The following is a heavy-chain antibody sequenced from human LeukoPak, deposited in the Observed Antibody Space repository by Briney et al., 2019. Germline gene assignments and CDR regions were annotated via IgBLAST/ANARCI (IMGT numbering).Heavy chain of an antibody. CDR2: IYYSGST. CDR1: GGSISSGDYS. V-gene: IGHV4-30-4*01. Sequence: SETLSLTCTVSGGSISSGDYSWSWIRQPPGKGLEWIGYIYYSGSTYYNPSLKSRVTISVDTSKNQFSLKLSSVTAADTAVYYCAREVGGITMVRGVVDYWGQGTLVTVSS. CDR3: AREVGGITMVRGVVDY. J-gene: IGHJ4*02. D-gene: IGHD3-10*01.